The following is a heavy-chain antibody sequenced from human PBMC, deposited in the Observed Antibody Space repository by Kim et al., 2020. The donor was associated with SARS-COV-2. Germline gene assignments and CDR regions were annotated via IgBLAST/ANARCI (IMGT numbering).Heavy chain of an antibody. V-gene: IGHV3-11*06. CDR1: GFTFSDYY. D-gene: IGHD6-19*01. CDR3: ARVGTAVAGTGRFG. J-gene: IGHJ4*02. Sequence: GGSLRLSCAASGFTFSDYYMSWIRQAPGKGLEWVSYISSISSYTNYADSVKGRFTISRDNAKNSLYLQMNSLRAEDTAVYYCARVGTAVAGTGRFGWGQGTMVTVSS. CDR2: ISSISSYT.